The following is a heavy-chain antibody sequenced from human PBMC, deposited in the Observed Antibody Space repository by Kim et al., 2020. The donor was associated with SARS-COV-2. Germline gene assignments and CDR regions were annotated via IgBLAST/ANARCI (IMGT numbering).Heavy chain of an antibody. J-gene: IGHJ3*02. CDR1: GFTFSSYG. D-gene: IGHD5-12*01. V-gene: IGHV3-30*18. Sequence: GGSLRLSCAASGFTFSSYGMHWVRQAPGKGLEWVAVISYDGSNKYYADSVKGRFTISRDNSKNTLYLQMNSLRAEDTAVYYCAKAGINTWLRHPSTPYDAFDIWGQGTMVTVSS. CDR2: ISYDGSNK. CDR3: AKAGINTWLRHPSTPYDAFDI.